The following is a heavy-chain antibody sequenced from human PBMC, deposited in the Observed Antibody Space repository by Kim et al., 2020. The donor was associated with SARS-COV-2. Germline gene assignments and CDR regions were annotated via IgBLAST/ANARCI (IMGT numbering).Heavy chain of an antibody. CDR3: AKELGYYDSSGLLLDAFDI. Sequence: GGSLRLSCAASGFTFSSYAMSWVRQAPGKGLEWVSAISGSGGSTYYADSVKGRFTISRDNSKNTLYLQMNSLRAEDTAVYYCAKELGYYDSSGLLLDAFDIWGQGTMVTVSS. D-gene: IGHD3-22*01. V-gene: IGHV3-23*01. CDR1: GFTFSSYA. CDR2: ISGSGGST. J-gene: IGHJ3*02.